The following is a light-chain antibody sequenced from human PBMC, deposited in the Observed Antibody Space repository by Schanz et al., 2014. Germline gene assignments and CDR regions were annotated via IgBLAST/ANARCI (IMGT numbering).Light chain of an antibody. V-gene: IGKV3-15*01. CDR1: QSVSNK. CDR3: QQYHDWPPLT. Sequence: EIVMTQSPATLSVSPGERATLSCRASQSVSNKLAWYQHKPGQAPRLLIYGASTRATGIPARFSGSGSGTYFTLTISSLQSEDFAVYYCQQYHDWPPLTFGGGTKVEI. J-gene: IGKJ4*01. CDR2: GAS.